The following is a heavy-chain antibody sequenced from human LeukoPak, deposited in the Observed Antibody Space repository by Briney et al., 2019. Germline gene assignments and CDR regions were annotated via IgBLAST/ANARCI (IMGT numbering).Heavy chain of an antibody. J-gene: IGHJ4*02. V-gene: IGHV3-23*01. CDR2: ISGSGGGT. CDR1: GFTFSSSD. CDR3: AKDLVGPKGPLDY. D-gene: IGHD1-26*01. Sequence: PGGSLRLSCAASGFTFSSSDMSWVRQAPGKGLEWVSDISGSGGGTDYADSVKGRFTISRDNSKNTLFLQMNSLRAEDTAVYYCAKDLVGPKGPLDYWGQGTLATVSS.